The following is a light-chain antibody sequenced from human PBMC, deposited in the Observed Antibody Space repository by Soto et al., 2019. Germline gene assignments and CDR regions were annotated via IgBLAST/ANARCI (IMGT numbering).Light chain of an antibody. J-gene: IGLJ1*01. V-gene: IGLV2-11*01. CDR3: CSYAGSSSYV. Sequence: VLTQPRPVSRSPGQSVTISCTGTSSDVGGYNYVSWYQQHPGKAPKLMIYTVTKRPSGVPDRFSGSKSDNTASLTISGLQADDEADYYCCSYAGSSSYVFGTGTKVTVL. CDR1: SSDVGGYNY. CDR2: TVT.